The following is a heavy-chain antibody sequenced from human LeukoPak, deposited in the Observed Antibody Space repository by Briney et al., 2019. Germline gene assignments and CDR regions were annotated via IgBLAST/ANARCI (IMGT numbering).Heavy chain of an antibody. CDR1: GFTFDDYT. J-gene: IGHJ4*02. V-gene: IGHV3-21*01. CDR2: ISSSSSYI. Sequence: GGSLRLSCAASGFTFDDYTMHWVRQAPGKGLEWVSSISSSSSYIYYADSVKGRFTISRDNAKNSLYLQMNSLRAEDTAVYYCARAGYCSSTSCYFDYWGQGTLVTVSS. D-gene: IGHD2-2*01. CDR3: ARAGYCSSTSCYFDY.